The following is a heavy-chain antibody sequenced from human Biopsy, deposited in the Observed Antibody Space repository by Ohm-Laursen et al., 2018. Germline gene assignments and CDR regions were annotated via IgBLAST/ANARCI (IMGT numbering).Heavy chain of an antibody. CDR3: ARAGVGSDGTDSYYYGMDV. V-gene: IGHV1-46*01. CDR1: GNTFATYH. D-gene: IGHD5-24*01. Sequence: GASVKASRKVSGNTFATYHIHWVRQAPGQGLEWMGVISLSGATTSFSQKFQGRITMTRDTSTGTVYMDLNSLGSEDTAVYYCARAGVGSDGTDSYYYGMDVWGPGTTVTVSS. J-gene: IGHJ6*02. CDR2: ISLSGATT.